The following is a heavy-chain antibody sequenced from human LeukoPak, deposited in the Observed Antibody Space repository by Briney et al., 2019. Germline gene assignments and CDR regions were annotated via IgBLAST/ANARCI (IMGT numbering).Heavy chain of an antibody. D-gene: IGHD4-23*01. Sequence: SETLSLTCTVSGDSVNSVNYYWSWIRQHAGKGLEWIGYIYYTGSTHYNPSLKSRLTISVDTSKNQFSLNLTSVSAADTALYYCARAPIAVVTPPHFFDSWGQGTLVTVSS. CDR2: IYYTGST. CDR1: GDSVNSVNYY. CDR3: ARAPIAVVTPPHFFDS. V-gene: IGHV4-31*03. J-gene: IGHJ4*02.